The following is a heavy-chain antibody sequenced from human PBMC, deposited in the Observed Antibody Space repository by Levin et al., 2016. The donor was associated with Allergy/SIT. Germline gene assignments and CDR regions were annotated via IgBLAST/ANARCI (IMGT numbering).Heavy chain of an antibody. CDR1: GYIFTDYW. Sequence: GESLKISCQVSGYIFTDYWIGWVRQMPGKGLEWMGIIYPGDSQTRYSPSFQGQVSISVDKSNSTAYLQWSSLRASDTAKYYCARLNYYDNSGYHPFDSWGQGTLVLVSS. V-gene: IGHV5-51*01. J-gene: IGHJ4*02. CDR3: ARLNYYDNSGYHPFDS. D-gene: IGHD3-22*01. CDR2: IYPGDSQT.